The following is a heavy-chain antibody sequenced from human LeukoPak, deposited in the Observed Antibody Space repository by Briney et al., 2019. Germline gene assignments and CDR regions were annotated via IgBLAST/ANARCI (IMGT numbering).Heavy chain of an antibody. D-gene: IGHD2-15*01. CDR3: ARIACTGGSCRQYYYYGMDV. Sequence: PGRSLRLSCAASGFTFFTYGMNWVRQAPGKGLEWVAVIWYDGRNKYYADSVKGRFTISRDNSKNTLYLQMNSLRAEDTAVYYCARIACTGGSCRQYYYYGMDVWGQGTTVTVSS. CDR2: IWYDGRNK. CDR1: GFTFFTYG. V-gene: IGHV3-33*01. J-gene: IGHJ6*02.